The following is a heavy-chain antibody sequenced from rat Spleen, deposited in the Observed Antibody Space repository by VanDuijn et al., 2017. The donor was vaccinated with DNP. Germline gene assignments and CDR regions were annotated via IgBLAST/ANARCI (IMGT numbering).Heavy chain of an antibody. CDR1: GYSITSNY. CDR3: TADTMMVPFAY. Sequence: EVQLQESGPGLVKPSQSLSLTCSVTGYSITSNYWGWIRKFPGNKMEWIGHISYSGRTTYNPSLQGRISITRDTSKNQFFLQLNSVTTEDTATYYCTADTMMVPFAYWGQGTLVTVSS. V-gene: IGHV3-1*01. CDR2: ISYSGRT. D-gene: IGHD1-12*03. J-gene: IGHJ3*01.